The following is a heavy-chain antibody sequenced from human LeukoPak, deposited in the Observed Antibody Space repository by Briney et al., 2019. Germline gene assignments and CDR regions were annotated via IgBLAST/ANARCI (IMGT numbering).Heavy chain of an antibody. CDR3: ASHEGTTDDDDAFDI. Sequence: GESLKISCKGSGYSFTNYWIGWVRQMPGKGLEGMGIIYPGDSDPRYSPSFKGQVTISADKSISTAYLQWSSLKASDTAIYYCASHEGTTDDDDAFDIWGQGTMVTVSS. CDR1: GYSFTNYW. D-gene: IGHD4-17*01. J-gene: IGHJ3*02. V-gene: IGHV5-51*01. CDR2: IYPGDSDP.